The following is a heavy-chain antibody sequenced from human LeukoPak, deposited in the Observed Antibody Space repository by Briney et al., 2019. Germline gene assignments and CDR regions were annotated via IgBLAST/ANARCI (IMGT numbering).Heavy chain of an antibody. CDR2: IYSGGST. CDR3: ARDLDDSSGYYHYGMDV. CDR1: GFTFSSYW. V-gene: IGHV3-53*01. J-gene: IGHJ6*02. D-gene: IGHD3-22*01. Sequence: GGSLRLSCAASGFTFSSYWMSWVRQAPGKGLEWVSVIYSGGSTYYADSVKGRFTISRDNSKNTLYLQMNSLRAEDTAVYYCARDLDDSSGYYHYGMDVWGQGTTVTVSS.